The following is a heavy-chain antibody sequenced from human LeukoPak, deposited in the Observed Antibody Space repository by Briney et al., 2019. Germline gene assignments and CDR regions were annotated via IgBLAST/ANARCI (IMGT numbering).Heavy chain of an antibody. J-gene: IGHJ4*02. CDR1: GFTFSSYS. Sequence: GGSLRLSCAASGFTFSSYSMNWVRQAPGKGLEWVSYISSSSSTIYYADSVKGRFTISRDNAKNSLYLQMNSLRGEDTAVYYCARAPDTAMVAFDYWGQGTLVTVSS. D-gene: IGHD5-18*01. CDR3: ARAPDTAMVAFDY. CDR2: ISSSSSTI. V-gene: IGHV3-48*01.